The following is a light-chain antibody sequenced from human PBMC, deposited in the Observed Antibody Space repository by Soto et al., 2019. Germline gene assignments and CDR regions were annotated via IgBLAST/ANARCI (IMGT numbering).Light chain of an antibody. CDR3: QQYHSYPYT. Sequence: DIHMTQSPSTLSASVGDRVTITCRASQSISSWLAWYQQKPGKAPKLLIYKASNLQRGVPSRFSGSGSGTEFTLTISSLQPDDFATYYCQQYHSYPYTFGQGTKLEIK. CDR1: QSISSW. V-gene: IGKV1-5*03. CDR2: KAS. J-gene: IGKJ2*01.